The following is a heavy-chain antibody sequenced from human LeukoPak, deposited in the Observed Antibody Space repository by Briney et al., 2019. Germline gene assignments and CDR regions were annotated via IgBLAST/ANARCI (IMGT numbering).Heavy chain of an antibody. Sequence: GGSLRLSCAASVFTFSSNYMSWVRQAPGKGLEWGSVIYSGGITYYADSVKGRFTISRDNSKNTLYLQMNSLRAEDTAVYYCARVPMSSGGSWSYFGWFDPWGQGTLVTVSS. CDR2: IYSGGIT. V-gene: IGHV3-53*01. CDR1: VFTFSSNY. CDR3: ARVPMSSGGSWSYFGWFDP. D-gene: IGHD2-15*01. J-gene: IGHJ5*02.